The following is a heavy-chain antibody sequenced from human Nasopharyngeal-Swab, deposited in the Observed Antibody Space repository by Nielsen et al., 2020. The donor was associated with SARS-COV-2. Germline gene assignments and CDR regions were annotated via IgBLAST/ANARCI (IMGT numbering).Heavy chain of an antibody. V-gene: IGHV3-23*01. Sequence: GESLKISCAASGFTFSSYAMSWVRQAPGKGLEWVSAISGSGGSTYYADSVKGRFTISRDNSKNTLYLQMNSLRAEDTAVYYCAKVGWAARRVSLSSGWYYYTDWGQGTLVTVSS. CDR3: AKVGWAARRVSLSSGWYYYTD. CDR1: GFTFSSYA. D-gene: IGHD6-19*01. CDR2: ISGSGGST. J-gene: IGHJ4*02.